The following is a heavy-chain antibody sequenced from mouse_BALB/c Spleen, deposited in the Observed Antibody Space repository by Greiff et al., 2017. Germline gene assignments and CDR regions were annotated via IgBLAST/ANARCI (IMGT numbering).Heavy chain of an antibody. D-gene: IGHD2-1*01. CDR3: ARRTYYYGNYAREWYFDV. Sequence: QVQLQQPGAELVKPGASVKLSCKASGYTFTSYWMHWVKQRPGQGLEWIGEINPSNGRTNYNEKFKSKATLTVDKSSSTAYMQLSSLTSEDSAVYYCARRTYYYGNYAREWYFDVWGAGTTVTVSS. V-gene: IGHV1S81*02. CDR1: GYTFTSYW. J-gene: IGHJ1*01. CDR2: INPSNGRT.